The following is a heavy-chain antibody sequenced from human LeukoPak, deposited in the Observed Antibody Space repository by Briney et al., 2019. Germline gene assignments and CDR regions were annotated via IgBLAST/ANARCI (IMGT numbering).Heavy chain of an antibody. Sequence: GASVRVSCKVSGYTLTELSMHWVRQAPGKGLEWMGGFDPEDGETIYAQKFQGRVTMTEDTSTDTAYMELSSLRSEDSAVYYCAIQLSRVGWYGYWGQGTLVTVSS. CDR2: FDPEDGET. D-gene: IGHD6-19*01. CDR1: GYTLTELS. CDR3: AIQLSRVGWYGY. J-gene: IGHJ4*02. V-gene: IGHV1-24*01.